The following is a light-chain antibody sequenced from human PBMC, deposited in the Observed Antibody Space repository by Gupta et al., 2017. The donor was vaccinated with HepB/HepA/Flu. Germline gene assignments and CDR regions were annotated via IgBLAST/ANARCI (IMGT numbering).Light chain of an antibody. V-gene: IGLV1-47*01. CDR1: TSNIGSNH. CDR3: AVWDDSLSAAV. CDR2: RSN. Sequence: QSVVTQSPSASGTPGQKITISCSGSTSNIGSNHVHWYQHLPGTAPKLLIYRSNQRPSRIPDRFSGSRSGTSGTLAISGLQSDDEADYFCAVWDDSLSAAVFGGGTKVTV. J-gene: IGLJ2*01.